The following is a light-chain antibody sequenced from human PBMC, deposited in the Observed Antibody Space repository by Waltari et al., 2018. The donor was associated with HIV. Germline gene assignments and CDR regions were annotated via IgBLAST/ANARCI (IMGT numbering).Light chain of an antibody. CDR2: GAS. CDR3: QAFGGT. Sequence: VMTQSPGTLSVSPGERAILSCGASQSVRSHLAWYQQRPGQSPRLLIYGASTRATGVPARFSGSGSGTDFTLPITSLQSEDFAVYYCQAFGGTFGPGTRV. V-gene: IGKV3-15*01. CDR1: QSVRSH. J-gene: IGKJ3*01.